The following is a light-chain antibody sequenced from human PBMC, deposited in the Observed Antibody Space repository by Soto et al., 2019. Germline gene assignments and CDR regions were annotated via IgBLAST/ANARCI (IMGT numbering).Light chain of an antibody. CDR1: SSNIGNNA. V-gene: IGLV1-36*01. J-gene: IGLJ1*01. Sequence: QSVLTQPPSVSEAPRQRVTISCSGSSSNIGNNAVNWYQQLPGKAPKLLIFYDDLLPSGVSDRFSASKSGTSASLAISGLQSEDEADYYCAAWDDNLNGPVFGTGTKVTV. CDR2: YDD. CDR3: AAWDDNLNGPV.